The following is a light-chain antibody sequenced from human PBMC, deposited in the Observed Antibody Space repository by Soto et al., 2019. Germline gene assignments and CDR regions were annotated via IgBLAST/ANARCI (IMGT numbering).Light chain of an antibody. Sequence: AIQMTQSPSSLSASVGDRVTITCRASQGIRNDLGWYQQKPGQAPKLLIYAASSLQSGVPSRFSGSGSGTEFTLTISSLQSEDFAVYYCLQDYNYPYTFGQGTKLEIK. V-gene: IGKV1-6*01. CDR1: QGIRND. J-gene: IGKJ2*01. CDR3: LQDYNYPYT. CDR2: AAS.